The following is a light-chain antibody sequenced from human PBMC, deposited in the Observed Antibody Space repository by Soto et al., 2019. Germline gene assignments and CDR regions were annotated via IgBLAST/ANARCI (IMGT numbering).Light chain of an antibody. J-gene: IGLJ2*01. V-gene: IGLV2-14*03. CDR1: SSDVGGYNY. CDR3: SSYTSSSTRV. CDR2: DVS. Sequence: QSALTQPASVSGSPGQSITISCTGTSSDVGGYNYVSWYQHHPGKAPKLMIYDVSNRPSGVSNRFSGSKSGNTASLTISGLPAEDEADYYSSSYTSSSTRVFGGGTKLTVL.